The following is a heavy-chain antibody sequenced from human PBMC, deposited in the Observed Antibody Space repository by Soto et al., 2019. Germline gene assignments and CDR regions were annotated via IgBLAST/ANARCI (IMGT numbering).Heavy chain of an antibody. CDR3: ARVFSLEDTAMVTTYYFDY. V-gene: IGHV4-31*03. J-gene: IGHJ4*02. CDR1: GGSISSGGYY. Sequence: PAETLSLSCTVSGGSISSGGYYWSWIRQHPGKGLEWIGYIYYSGSTYYNPSLKSRVTISVDTSKNQFSLKLSSVTAADTAVYYCARVFSLEDTAMVTTYYFDYWGQGTLVTVS. CDR2: IYYSGST. D-gene: IGHD5-18*01.